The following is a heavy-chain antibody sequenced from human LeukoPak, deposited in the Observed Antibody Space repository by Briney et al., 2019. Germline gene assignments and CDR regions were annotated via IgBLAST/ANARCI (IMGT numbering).Heavy chain of an antibody. D-gene: IGHD3-22*01. CDR3: ALSSGYLFDY. J-gene: IGHJ4*02. CDR1: GFTFRSYS. Sequence: GGPLRLSCAASGFTFRSYSMNWFGKAPGKGLEWVSSISSSSSYIYYADSVKGRFTISRDNAKNSLYLQITSLRAEDTAVYYCALSSGYLFDYWGQGTLVTVSS. CDR2: ISSSSSYI. V-gene: IGHV3-21*01.